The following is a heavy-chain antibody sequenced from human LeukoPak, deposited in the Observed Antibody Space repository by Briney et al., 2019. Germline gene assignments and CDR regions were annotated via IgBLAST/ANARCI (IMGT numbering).Heavy chain of an antibody. CDR1: GFTFSSYW. V-gene: IGHV3-7*01. Sequence: GGSLRLSCAASGFTFSSYWMSWVRQAPGKGLEWVANIKQDGSEKYYVDSAKGRFTISRDNAKNSLYLQMNSLGAEDTAVYYCAKGPSTGYSSSLPFDYWGQGTLVTVSS. J-gene: IGHJ4*02. CDR2: IKQDGSEK. CDR3: AKGPSTGYSSSLPFDY. D-gene: IGHD6-13*01.